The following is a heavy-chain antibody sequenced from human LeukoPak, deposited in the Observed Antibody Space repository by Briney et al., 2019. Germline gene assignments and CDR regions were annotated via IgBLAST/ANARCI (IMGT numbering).Heavy chain of an antibody. CDR3: ARDSRGGGPDFDY. D-gene: IGHD3-16*01. V-gene: IGHV4-59*01. CDR2: IHYSGTT. Sequence: PSETLSLTCTVSGGSISSYYWSWIRQPPGKGLEWIGYIHYSGTTKYNISLESRVTISLDTSRNQFSLKLTSVTAADTAVYYCARDSRGGGPDFDYWGQGTLVTVSS. J-gene: IGHJ4*02. CDR1: GGSISSYY.